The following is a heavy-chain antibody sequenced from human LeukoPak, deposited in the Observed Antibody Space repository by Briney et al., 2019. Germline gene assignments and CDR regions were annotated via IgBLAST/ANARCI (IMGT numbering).Heavy chain of an antibody. CDR3: ARLGITGTTLYYFDY. Sequence: GESLKISCKGPGYTFTTYWIAWVRQMPGKGLEWMGIIYPGDSDTRYSPSFQGQVTISADKSISTAYLQWSSLKASDTAMFYCARLGITGTTLYYFDYWGQGTLVTVSS. V-gene: IGHV5-51*01. J-gene: IGHJ4*02. CDR2: IYPGDSDT. CDR1: GYTFTTYW. D-gene: IGHD1-20*01.